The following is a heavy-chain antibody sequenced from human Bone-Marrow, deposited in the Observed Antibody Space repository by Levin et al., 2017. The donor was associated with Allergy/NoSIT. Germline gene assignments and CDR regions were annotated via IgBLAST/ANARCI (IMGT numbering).Heavy chain of an antibody. D-gene: IGHD2-15*01. Sequence: GESLKISCAASGFTFSSYGMHWVRQAPGKGLEWVAVISYDGSNKYYADSVKGRFTISRDNSKNTLYLQMNSLRAEDTAVYYCAKDGGDIVVVVAAINYYYYMDVWGKGTTVTVSS. V-gene: IGHV3-30*18. CDR2: ISYDGSNK. J-gene: IGHJ6*03. CDR1: GFTFSSYG. CDR3: AKDGGDIVVVVAAINYYYYMDV.